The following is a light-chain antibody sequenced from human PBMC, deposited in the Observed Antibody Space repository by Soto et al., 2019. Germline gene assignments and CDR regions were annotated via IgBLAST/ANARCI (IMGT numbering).Light chain of an antibody. CDR2: LERSGSY. V-gene: IGLV4-60*03. J-gene: IGLJ3*02. CDR1: SGHINYI. Sequence: QLVLTQSSSASASLGSSVKLTCTLSSGHINYIIAGHQHQPGKAPRYLMRLERSGSYNKGSGVPDRFSGSSSGADRYLTISNLQSEDEAEYYCGTWDSNTRVFGGGTKVTVL. CDR3: GTWDSNTRV.